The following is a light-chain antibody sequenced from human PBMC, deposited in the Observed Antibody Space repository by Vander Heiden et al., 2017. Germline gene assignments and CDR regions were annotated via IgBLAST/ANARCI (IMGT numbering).Light chain of an antibody. CDR1: QDITNY. J-gene: IGKJ4*01. V-gene: IGKV1-33*01. CDR2: DAS. CDR3: QQYEKLPLT. Sequence: DMQMTQSPSFLSASVGDRVTLTCQASQDITNYLNWYQQKPGKAPKLLIYDASNLETGVPSRFSGGGSGTDFTLTISSLQPEDIGTYFCQQYEKLPLTFGGGTKVE.